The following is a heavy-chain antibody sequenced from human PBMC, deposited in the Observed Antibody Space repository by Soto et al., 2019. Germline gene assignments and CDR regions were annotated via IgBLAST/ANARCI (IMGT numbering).Heavy chain of an antibody. D-gene: IGHD6-25*01. J-gene: IGHJ5*02. CDR3: GSVRPSGYVLS. CDR1: GGSLSSYY. V-gene: IGHV4-59*01. Sequence: QVQLQESGPGLVKPSETLSLTCTVSGGSLSSYYRTWIRQSPGKGLEWIGYVYFSGNTNYNPSLKRRVAISIHTSKNQFSLRLASVTAADMAFYYCGSVRPSGYVLSWGQGTLVTVSS. CDR2: VYFSGNT.